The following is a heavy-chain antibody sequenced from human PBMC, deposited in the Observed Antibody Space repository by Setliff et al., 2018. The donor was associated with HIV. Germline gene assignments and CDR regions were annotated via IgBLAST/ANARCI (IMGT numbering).Heavy chain of an antibody. CDR1: GASISSGNYF. J-gene: IGHJ5*02. V-gene: IGHV4-61*02. D-gene: IGHD6-13*01. Sequence: PSETLSLTCTVSGASISSGNYFWTWIRQPAGQRLEWIGRISTGGHTDYNPSLKSRLSISADTSRNHFSLQLTSVAATDTAIYYCAREGSHSHSWYNWSGPWGPGTLVTVSS. CDR3: AREGSHSHSWYNWSGP. CDR2: ISTGGHT.